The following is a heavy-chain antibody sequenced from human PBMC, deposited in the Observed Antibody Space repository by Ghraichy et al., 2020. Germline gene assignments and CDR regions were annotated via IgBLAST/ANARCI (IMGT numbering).Heavy chain of an antibody. CDR3: ARDGDFDFGGNSLGS. V-gene: IGHV3-74*01. CDR1: GFAFSDYW. D-gene: IGHD4-23*01. J-gene: IGHJ5*02. Sequence: GGSLRLSCAATGFAFSDYWMHWVRQVPGKGLVWVSRINSDGSSTNYAGSGKGRFTISRDNAKNTLYLEMSSLRPEDTALYYCARDGDFDFGGNSLGSWGQGTLVTVSA. CDR2: INSDGSST.